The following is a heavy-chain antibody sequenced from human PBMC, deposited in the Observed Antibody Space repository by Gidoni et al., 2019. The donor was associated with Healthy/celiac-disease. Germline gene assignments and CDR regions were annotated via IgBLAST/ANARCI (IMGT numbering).Heavy chain of an antibody. J-gene: IGHJ4*02. CDR1: GFTFSSYS. CDR2: ISSSSSYI. Sequence: EVQLVESGGGLVKPGGSLSLSCAASGFTFSSYSMNWVRQAPGKGLEWVSSISSSSSYIYYADSVKGRFTISRDNAKNSLYLQMNSLRAEDTAVYYCARSKAAAGTVDYWGQGTLVTVSS. V-gene: IGHV3-21*01. D-gene: IGHD6-13*01. CDR3: ARSKAAAGTVDY.